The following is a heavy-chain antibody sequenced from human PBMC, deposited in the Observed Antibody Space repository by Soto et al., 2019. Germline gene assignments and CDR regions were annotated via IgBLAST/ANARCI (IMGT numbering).Heavy chain of an antibody. J-gene: IGHJ5*02. D-gene: IGHD4-17*01. V-gene: IGHV3-23*01. CDR1: GFTFASYA. Sequence: PGGSLRLSCAASGFTFASYAMSWVRLAPGRGLEWVSSIYGSGGNTYYAGSVKGRFTVSRDNSKNTLYLQMNSLRAEDTAVYYCAKGDHDYAGVFDPWGRGTLVTVSS. CDR2: IYGSGGNT. CDR3: AKGDHDYAGVFDP.